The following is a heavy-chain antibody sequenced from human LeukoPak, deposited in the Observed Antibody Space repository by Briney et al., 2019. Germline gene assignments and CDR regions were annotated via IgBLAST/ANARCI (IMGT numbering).Heavy chain of an antibody. CDR1: GGSVSSNNW. CDR2: INHSGST. CDR3: ARVPKIYYYYYMDV. V-gene: IGHV4-4*02. J-gene: IGHJ6*03. Sequence: SETLSLTCGVSGGSVSSNNWWSWVRQPPGKGLEWIGEINHSGSTNYNPSLKSRVTISVDTSKNQFSLKLSSVTAADTAVYYCARVPKIYYYYYMDVWGKGTTVTVSS.